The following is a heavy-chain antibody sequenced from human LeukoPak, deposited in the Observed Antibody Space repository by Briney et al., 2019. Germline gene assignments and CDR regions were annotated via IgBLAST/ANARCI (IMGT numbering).Heavy chain of an antibody. CDR1: GGTFSGYA. V-gene: IGHV1-69*06. Sequence: ASVKVSCKASGGTFSGYAISWVRQAPGQGLEWMGGIIPIFGTANYAQKFQGRVTITADKSTSTAYMELSSLRSEDTAVYYCAREPFGLSTNKRWFDPWGQGTLVTVSS. D-gene: IGHD2-2*01. CDR3: AREPFGLSTNKRWFDP. J-gene: IGHJ5*02. CDR2: IIPIFGTA.